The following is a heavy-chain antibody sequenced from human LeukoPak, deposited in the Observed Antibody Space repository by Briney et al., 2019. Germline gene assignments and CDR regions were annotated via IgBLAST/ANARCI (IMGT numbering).Heavy chain of an antibody. CDR2: IYYSGST. V-gene: IGHV4-59*08. CDR1: GGSISSYY. CDR3: ARRVGSYYDSSQDAFDI. D-gene: IGHD3-22*01. J-gene: IGHJ3*02. Sequence: PSETLSLTCTVSGGSISSYYWSWIRQPPGKGLEWIGYIYYSGSTNYNPSLKSRVTISVDTSKNQFSLKLSSVTAADTAVYYCARRVGSYYDSSQDAFDIWGQGTMVTVSS.